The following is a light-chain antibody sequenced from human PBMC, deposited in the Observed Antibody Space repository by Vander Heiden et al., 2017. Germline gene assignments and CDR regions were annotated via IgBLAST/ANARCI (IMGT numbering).Light chain of an antibody. CDR3: GTWDSSLSAVV. CDR2: DNN. Sequence: QSVLTQPPSVSAAPGQKVTIDNIGNNYVSWYQQLPGTAPKLLIYDNNKRPSGIPDRFSGSKSGTSATLGITGLQTGDEADYYCGTWDSSLSAVVFGGGTKLTVL. CDR1: NIGNNY. J-gene: IGLJ2*01. V-gene: IGLV1-51*01.